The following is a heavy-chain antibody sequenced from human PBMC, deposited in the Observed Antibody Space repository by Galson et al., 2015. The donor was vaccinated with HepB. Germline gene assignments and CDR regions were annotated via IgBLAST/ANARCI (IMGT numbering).Heavy chain of an antibody. V-gene: IGHV3-30*18. CDR1: GFGFRHYG. J-gene: IGHJ4*02. CDR3: AKDERAFSYGASCDS. CDR2: VSYDGDKE. Sequence: SLRLSCAASGFGFRHYGIHWVRQAPGKGLEWVAAVSYDGDKESYADSVKGRFTISRDNSKDTLYLQMNSLRIEDTAVYYCAKDERAFSYGASCDSWGQGTLVSDPS. D-gene: IGHD5-18*01.